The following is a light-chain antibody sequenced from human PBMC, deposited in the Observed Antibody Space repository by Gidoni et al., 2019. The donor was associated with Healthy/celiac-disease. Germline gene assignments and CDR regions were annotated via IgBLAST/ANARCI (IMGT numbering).Light chain of an antibody. CDR1: QSISSF. CDR2: AAS. J-gene: IGKJ1*01. Sequence: DIQMTQSPSSLSASVGDRVTITCRASQSISSFLNWYQQKPGKAPKLLIYAASSLQSGVPSRFSGSGSGTDVTLTISSLQPEDFATYYCQQSYSTLWTFGQGTEVEIK. CDR3: QQSYSTLWT. V-gene: IGKV1-39*01.